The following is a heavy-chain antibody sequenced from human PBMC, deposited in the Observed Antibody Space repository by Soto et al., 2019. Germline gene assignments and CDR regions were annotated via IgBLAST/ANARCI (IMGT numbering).Heavy chain of an antibody. Sequence: EVQLLESGGDLVQPGRSLRLSCAASGFTFSGYAMSWVRQAPGKGLEWVSVIHGGGNSAYYADSVKGRFTISRDNSKNTLYLQMSSLRGADTAVYYCAQLRGRVTTSWPFDYWGPGTLVTVSS. CDR3: AQLRGRVTTSWPFDY. V-gene: IGHV3-23*01. D-gene: IGHD4-17*01. CDR1: GFTFSGYA. CDR2: IHGGGNSA. J-gene: IGHJ4*02.